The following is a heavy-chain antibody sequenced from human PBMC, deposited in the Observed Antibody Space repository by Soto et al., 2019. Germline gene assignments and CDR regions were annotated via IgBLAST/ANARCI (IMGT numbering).Heavy chain of an antibody. V-gene: IGHV1-8*01. J-gene: IGHJ4*02. Sequence: ASVKVSCKASGYTFTSYDINWVRQATGQGLEWMGWMNPNSGNTGYAQKFQGRVTVTRNTSMSTVYMELSSLRSDDTAVYYCAREGATAAKMFDYWGQGTLVTVSS. CDR2: MNPNSGNT. CDR3: AREGATAAKMFDY. CDR1: GYTFTSYD. D-gene: IGHD2-2*01.